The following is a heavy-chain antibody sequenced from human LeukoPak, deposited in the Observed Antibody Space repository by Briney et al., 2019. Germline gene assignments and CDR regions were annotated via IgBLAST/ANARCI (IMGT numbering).Heavy chain of an antibody. V-gene: IGHV3-7*03. D-gene: IGHD3-10*01. CDR1: GFTFSSYW. J-gene: IGHJ4*02. Sequence: GGSLRLSCEASGFTFSSYWMSWVRQAPGKGLEWVANIKQDGSEKYYVDSVKGRFTISRDNAKNSLYLQMNSLRAEDTAVYYCAREEFGEGEHIDYWGQGTLVTVSS. CDR2: IKQDGSEK. CDR3: AREEFGEGEHIDY.